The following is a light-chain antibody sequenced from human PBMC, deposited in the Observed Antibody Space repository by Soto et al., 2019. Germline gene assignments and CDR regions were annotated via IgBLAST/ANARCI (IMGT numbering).Light chain of an antibody. J-gene: IGLJ1*01. Sequence: QSVLTQPASVSGSPGHSITISCTGTSRDAGGYNYVSWYQQHPGKAPKLMIYDVSNRPSGVSNRFSGSKSGNTASLTISGLQAEDEADYYCSSYTSSSTHYVFGTGTKVTVL. CDR2: DVS. CDR1: SRDAGGYNY. V-gene: IGLV2-14*01. CDR3: SSYTSSSTHYV.